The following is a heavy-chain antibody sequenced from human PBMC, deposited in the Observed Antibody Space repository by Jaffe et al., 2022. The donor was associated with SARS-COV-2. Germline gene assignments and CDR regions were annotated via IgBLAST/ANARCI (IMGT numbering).Heavy chain of an antibody. CDR1: GFTFSSYG. J-gene: IGHJ6*02. Sequence: QVQLVESGGGVVQPGRSLRLSCAASGFTFSSYGMHWVRQAPGKGLEWVAVISYDGSNKYYADSVKGRFTISRDNSKNTLYLQMNSLRAEDTAVYYCAKVLSPHDFGGSEYGMDVWGQGTTVTVSS. CDR2: ISYDGSNK. V-gene: IGHV3-30*18. CDR3: AKVLSPHDFGGSEYGMDV. D-gene: IGHD3-3*01.